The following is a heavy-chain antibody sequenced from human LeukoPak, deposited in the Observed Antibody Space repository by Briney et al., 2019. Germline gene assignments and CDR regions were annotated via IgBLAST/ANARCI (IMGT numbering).Heavy chain of an antibody. CDR2: INPNSGGT. D-gene: IGHD3-22*01. CDR1: GYTFTGYY. J-gene: IGHJ4*02. Sequence: RASVSVSCKASGYTFTGYYMHWVRQAPGQGLEWMGWINPNSGGTNYAQKFQGRVTMTRDTSISTAYMELSRLRSDDTAVYYCARYYYGSSGYGYWGQGTLVTVSS. CDR3: ARYYYGSSGYGY. V-gene: IGHV1-2*02.